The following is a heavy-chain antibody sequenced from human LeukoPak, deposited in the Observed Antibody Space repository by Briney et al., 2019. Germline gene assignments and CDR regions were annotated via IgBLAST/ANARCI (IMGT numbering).Heavy chain of an antibody. CDR1: GASFSSDY. V-gene: IGHV4-34*01. Sequence: PSETLSLTCAVSGASFSSDYWTWIRQPPGKGLGWIAEINHRGRSNYNPSLKSRVAISVDTSKNQFSLNLSSVTAADTARYYCARGLYDSGDYHYGIRAYCFDTWGQGTLVTVSS. CDR2: INHRGRS. D-gene: IGHD3-22*01. CDR3: ARGLYDSGDYHYGIRAYCFDT. J-gene: IGHJ4*02.